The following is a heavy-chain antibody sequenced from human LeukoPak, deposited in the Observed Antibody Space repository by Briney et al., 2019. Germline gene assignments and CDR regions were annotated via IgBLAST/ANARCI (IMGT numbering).Heavy chain of an antibody. CDR1: GYTFTGYY. D-gene: IGHD3-9*01. CDR3: ARDSAYYDILTGYYRVGYFDY. Sequence: GASVKVSCKASGYTFTGYYMHWVRQAPGQGLEWMGWINPNSGGTNCAQKFQGRVTMTRDTSISTAYMELSRLRSDDTAVYYCARDSAYYDILTGYYRVGYFDYWGQGTLVTVSS. CDR2: INPNSGGT. J-gene: IGHJ4*02. V-gene: IGHV1-2*02.